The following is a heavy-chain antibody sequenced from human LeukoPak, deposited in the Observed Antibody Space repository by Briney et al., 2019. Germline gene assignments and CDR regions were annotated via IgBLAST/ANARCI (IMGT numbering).Heavy chain of an antibody. Sequence: GGSLRLSCAASGFTFDDYGMSWVRQAPGKGLEWVSGINWNGGSTGYADSVKGRFTISRDNAKNSLYLQVNSLRAEDTALYYCARDSIFGVVINYMDVWGKGTTVTVSS. CDR3: ARDSIFGVVINYMDV. V-gene: IGHV3-20*04. J-gene: IGHJ6*03. CDR1: GFTFDDYG. D-gene: IGHD3-3*01. CDR2: INWNGGST.